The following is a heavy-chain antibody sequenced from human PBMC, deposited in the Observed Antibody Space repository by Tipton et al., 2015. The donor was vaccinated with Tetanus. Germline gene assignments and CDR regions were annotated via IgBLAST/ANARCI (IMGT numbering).Heavy chain of an antibody. CDR3: ARGPKHWLTAGQVY. CDR1: GASISSGNW. Sequence: TLSLTCAVSGASISSGNWWSWVRQSPGKGLEWIGEIHQGGSTSYNPSLKSRVSMSVEKSKKQFSLKLNSVTAADSAIYYCARGPKHWLTAGQVYWGQGTLVTVSS. D-gene: IGHD6-19*01. J-gene: IGHJ4*02. CDR2: IHQGGST. V-gene: IGHV4-4*02.